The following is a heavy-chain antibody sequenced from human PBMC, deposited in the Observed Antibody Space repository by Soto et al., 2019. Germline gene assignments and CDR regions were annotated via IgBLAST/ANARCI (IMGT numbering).Heavy chain of an antibody. V-gene: IGHV4-39*01. Sequence: QVQLQESGPGLVKPSETLSLTCTVSGGSVSSSSYYWGWLRQPPGRGLEWIGTIYYTGSTSYSPSLTRRVTISVDTSKNQFSLRLTSVTTTDTAVYYCAGRRAGDYCFDYWGQGTLVTVSS. CDR3: AGRRAGDYCFDY. D-gene: IGHD1-26*01. CDR1: GGSVSSSSYY. CDR2: IYYTGST. J-gene: IGHJ4*02.